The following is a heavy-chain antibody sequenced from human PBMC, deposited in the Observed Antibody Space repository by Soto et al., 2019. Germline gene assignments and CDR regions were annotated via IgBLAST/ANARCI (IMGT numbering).Heavy chain of an antibody. D-gene: IGHD5-12*01. V-gene: IGHV3-48*04. J-gene: IGHJ3*01. Sequence: GGSLRLSCVASGFSLSDYAVNWVRQAPGKGLEWVSFISSDSRTIYYADSVEGRFTVSRDNAKNSLYLQMDSLRAEDAAVYYCARDGGPDIVEIATISGAFDFWGQGTLVPVSS. CDR1: GFSLSDYA. CDR3: ARDGGPDIVEIATISGAFDF. CDR2: ISSDSRTI.